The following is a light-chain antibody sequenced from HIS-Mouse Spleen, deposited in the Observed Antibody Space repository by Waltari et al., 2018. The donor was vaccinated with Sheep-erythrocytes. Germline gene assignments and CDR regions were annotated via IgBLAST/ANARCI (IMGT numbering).Light chain of an antibody. CDR3: SSYTSSSTLV. J-gene: IGLJ3*02. Sequence: QSALTQPASVSGSPGQSITISCTGTSSDVGGYNHVSWYQQHPGKAPKLMIYEVSNRPSGVSNRFSGSKSGNTAYLTISGLQAEDEADYYCSSYTSSSTLVFGGGTKLTVL. CDR1: SSDVGGYNH. V-gene: IGLV2-14*01. CDR2: EVS.